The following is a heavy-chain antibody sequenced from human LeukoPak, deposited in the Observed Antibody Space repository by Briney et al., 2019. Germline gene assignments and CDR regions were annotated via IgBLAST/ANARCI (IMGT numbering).Heavy chain of an antibody. J-gene: IGHJ3*02. CDR1: GGSISSYY. D-gene: IGHD3-22*01. V-gene: IGHV4-59*01. CDR2: IYYSGST. Sequence: SETLSLTCTVSGGSISSYYWSWIRQPPGKGPEWIGYIYYSGSTNYNPSLKSRVTISVDTSKNQFSLKLSSVTAADTAVYYCARDLQYYYDSSGYYPVGAFDIWGQGTMVTVSS. CDR3: ARDLQYYYDSSGYYPVGAFDI.